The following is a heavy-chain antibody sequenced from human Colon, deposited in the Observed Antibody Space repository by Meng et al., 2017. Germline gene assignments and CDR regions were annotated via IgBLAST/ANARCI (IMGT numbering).Heavy chain of an antibody. CDR1: GFTFSSYW. D-gene: IGHD1-26*01. CDR2: INTDGSST. V-gene: IGHV3-74*01. CDR3: ARDPPPLVGATDFDY. J-gene: IGHJ4*02. Sequence: GQSLRLSCAVSGFTFSSYWMHWVRQAPGKGLVWVPRINTDGSSTSYADSVKGRFTISRDNAKNTLYLQMNSLRAEDTAVYYCARDPPPLVGATDFDYWGQGTLVTVSS.